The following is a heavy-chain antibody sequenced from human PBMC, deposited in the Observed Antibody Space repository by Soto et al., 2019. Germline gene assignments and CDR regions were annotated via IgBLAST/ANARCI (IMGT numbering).Heavy chain of an antibody. CDR1: GFTFSSYS. J-gene: IGHJ2*01. Sequence: GGSLRLSCAASGFTFSSYSMNWVRQAPGKGLEWVSSISSSSSYIYYATSVKGRFTISRDNAKNSLYLQMNSLKAEDTAVYYCARARSGEYCDLWGRGTLVTVS. D-gene: IGHD1-1*01. CDR3: ARARSGEYCDL. CDR2: ISSSSSYI. V-gene: IGHV3-21*01.